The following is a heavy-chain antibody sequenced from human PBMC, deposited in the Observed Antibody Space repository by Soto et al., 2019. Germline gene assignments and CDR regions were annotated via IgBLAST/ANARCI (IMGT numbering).Heavy chain of an antibody. V-gene: IGHV4-34*01. D-gene: IGHD5-12*01. CDR1: GGSSSASY. J-gene: IGHJ4*02. Sequence: QVRLHQWGAGVLKPSETLSLTCAVYGGSSSASYWGWIRQPPGKGLEWLGEVTHGGSTNYNPSLKSRLTMSIDTSNNHFSLKMTSVTAADTAVYYCATRDSLGYYLAYWGQGTLVTVSS. CDR3: ATRDSLGYYLAY. CDR2: VTHGGST.